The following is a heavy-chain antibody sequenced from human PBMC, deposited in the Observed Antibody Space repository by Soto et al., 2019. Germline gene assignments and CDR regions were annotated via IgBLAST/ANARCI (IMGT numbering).Heavy chain of an antibody. Sequence: QPGRSLRLSCAVSGFTVSTYRMHWVRQAPGKGLEWVAVISRDGGTKYYADSVKGRFTISRDNSRNTLFLEMNSLRSDDMAVYYCTGEVASGYWGQGTLVTVSS. J-gene: IGHJ4*02. CDR2: ISRDGGTK. CDR1: GFTVSTYR. CDR3: TGEVASGY. V-gene: IGHV3-30*03. D-gene: IGHD2-8*02.